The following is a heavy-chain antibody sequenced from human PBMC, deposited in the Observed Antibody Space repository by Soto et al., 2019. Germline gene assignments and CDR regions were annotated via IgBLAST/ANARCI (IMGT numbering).Heavy chain of an antibody. CDR2: ISFEGSKK. D-gene: IGHD6-6*01. CDR3: AKGGSSSARYFDT. Sequence: GGSLRLSCAASGVTFCGYGMHWVRQAPGKGLEWVAVISFEGSKKYYANSVEGRFTISRDNSKNTLFLQMNSLRAEDTAVYYCAKGGSSSARYFDTWGQGTLVTVSS. J-gene: IGHJ5*02. V-gene: IGHV3-30*18. CDR1: GVTFCGYG.